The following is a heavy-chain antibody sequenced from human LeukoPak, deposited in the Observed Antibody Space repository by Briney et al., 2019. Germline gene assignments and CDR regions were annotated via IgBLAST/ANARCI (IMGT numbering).Heavy chain of an antibody. Sequence: ASVKVSRKASGGTFSSYAISWVRQAPGQGLEWMGWISAYNGNTNYAQKLQGRVTMTTDTSTSTAYMELRSLRSDDTAVYYCARDHYYDSSGYDYWGQGTLVTVSS. V-gene: IGHV1-18*01. J-gene: IGHJ4*02. CDR3: ARDHYYDSSGYDY. D-gene: IGHD3-22*01. CDR1: GGTFSSYA. CDR2: ISAYNGNT.